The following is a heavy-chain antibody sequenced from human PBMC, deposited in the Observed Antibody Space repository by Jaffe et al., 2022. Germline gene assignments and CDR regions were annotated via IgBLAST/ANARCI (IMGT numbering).Heavy chain of an antibody. CDR3: ARDLGGSYDAYYFDY. Sequence: QVQLQESGPGLVKPSETLSLTCTVSGGSISSYYWSWIRQPPGKGLEWIGYIYYSGSTNYNPSLKSRVTISVDTSKNQFSLKLSSVTAADTAVYYCARDLGGSYDAYYFDYWGQGTLVTVYS. V-gene: IGHV4-59*01. D-gene: IGHD1-26*01. CDR1: GGSISSYY. CDR2: IYYSGST. J-gene: IGHJ4*02.